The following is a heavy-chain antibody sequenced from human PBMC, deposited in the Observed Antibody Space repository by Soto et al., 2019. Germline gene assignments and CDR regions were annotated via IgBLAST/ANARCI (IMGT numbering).Heavy chain of an antibody. J-gene: IGHJ4*02. Sequence: QITLRESGPTVVKPTQTLTLTCTFSGFSLNTTAGGVGWIRQPPGKALEWVALIYWDDDKRYNRALKSRLVIAKDSTKNQVVLTMTNVDPVDTATYYCARLVSDDDSEYFDIWGQGTLVPVSS. V-gene: IGHV2-5*02. CDR1: GFSLNTTAGG. D-gene: IGHD3-9*01. CDR3: ARLVSDDDSEYFDI. CDR2: IYWDDDK.